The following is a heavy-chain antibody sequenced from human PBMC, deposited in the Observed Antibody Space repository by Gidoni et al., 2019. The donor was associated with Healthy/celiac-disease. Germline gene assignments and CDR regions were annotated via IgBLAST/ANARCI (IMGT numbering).Heavy chain of an antibody. CDR1: GGSISRGSYY. Sequence: QVQLQESGTGLVKPSQTLSLTCTVSGGSISRGSYYWSWIRQPAGKGLEWIGRIYTSGRTNYNPSLKSRVTMSVDTSKNQFSLKLSSVTAADTAVYYCARSSYYYGMDVWGQGTTVTVSS. CDR2: IYTSGRT. V-gene: IGHV4-61*02. D-gene: IGHD6-6*01. J-gene: IGHJ6*02. CDR3: ARSSYYYGMDV.